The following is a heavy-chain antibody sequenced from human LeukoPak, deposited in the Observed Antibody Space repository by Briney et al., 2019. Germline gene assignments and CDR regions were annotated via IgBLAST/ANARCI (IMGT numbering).Heavy chain of an antibody. D-gene: IGHD2-15*01. CDR1: GFTLSSYA. V-gene: IGHV3-23*01. J-gene: IGHJ4*02. CDR3: AKAPVTTCSGAYCYPFDY. Sequence: PGRSLRLSFAASGFTLSSYAMSWVRQGPGKGLEWVSAISVSGNTYHADSVKGRFTISRDSSKNTLYLQMNSLRAGDAAVYYCAKAPVTTCSGAYCYPFDYWSQGTLVTVSS. CDR2: ISVSGNT.